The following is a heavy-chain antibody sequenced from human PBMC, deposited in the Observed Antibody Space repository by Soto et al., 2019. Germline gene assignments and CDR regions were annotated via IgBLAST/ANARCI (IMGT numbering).Heavy chain of an antibody. CDR2: ITNDGSTT. V-gene: IGHV3-74*01. CDR3: AKDLYYYDSSGYYFPTYYFDY. J-gene: IGHJ4*02. CDR1: GFSFSSYW. Sequence: GGSLRLSCAASGFSFSSYWMHWVRQAPGKGLVWVSLITNDGSTTTYADSVKGRFTISRDNSKNTLYLQMNSLRAEDTAVYYCAKDLYYYDSSGYYFPTYYFDYWGQGTLVTVSS. D-gene: IGHD3-22*01.